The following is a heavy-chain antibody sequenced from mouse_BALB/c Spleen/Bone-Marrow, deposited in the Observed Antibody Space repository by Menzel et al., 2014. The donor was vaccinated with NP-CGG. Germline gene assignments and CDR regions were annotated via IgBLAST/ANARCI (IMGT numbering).Heavy chain of an antibody. V-gene: IGHV1-4*02. D-gene: IGHD1-1*01. CDR3: AREATYYAYFDY. CDR1: GYTFTSLT. J-gene: IGHJ2*01. Sequence: VQLQQSAPELARPGASVKMPCKASGYTFTSLTIQWIKQRPGQGLEWIGYINPTRGYTDYNQKFKDRTTLTADKSSSTTYMQLTSLTSEDSAVYYCAREATYYAYFDYWGQGTALAVSS. CDR2: INPTRGYT.